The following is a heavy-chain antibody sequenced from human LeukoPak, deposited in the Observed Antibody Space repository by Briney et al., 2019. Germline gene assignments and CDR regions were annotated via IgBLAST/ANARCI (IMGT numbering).Heavy chain of an antibody. CDR3: ARDMGYCSSTSCYRIDYYYYYGMDV. J-gene: IGHJ6*02. V-gene: IGHV1-69*04. CDR2: IIPILGIA. Sequence: GASVKVSCKASGGTFSSYTISWVRQAPGQGLEWMGRIIPILGIANYAQKFQGRVTITADKSTSTAYMELSSLRSEDTAVYYCARDMGYCSSTSCYRIDYYYYYGMDVWGQGTRSPSP. CDR1: GGTFSSYT. D-gene: IGHD2-2*01.